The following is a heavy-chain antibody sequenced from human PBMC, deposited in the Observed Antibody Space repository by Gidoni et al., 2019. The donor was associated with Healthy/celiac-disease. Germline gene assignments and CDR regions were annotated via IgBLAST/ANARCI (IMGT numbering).Heavy chain of an antibody. CDR2: ISSSGSTI. CDR1: GFTFSDYY. CDR3: VGEPPRNNWFDP. J-gene: IGHJ5*02. Sequence: QVQLVESGGGLVKPGGSLRLSCAASGFTFSDYYMGWIRQAPGKGLEWVSYISSSGSTIYYADSVKGRFTISRDNAKNSLYLQMNSLRAEDTAVYYCVGEPPRNNWFDPWGQGTLVTVSS. V-gene: IGHV3-11*01.